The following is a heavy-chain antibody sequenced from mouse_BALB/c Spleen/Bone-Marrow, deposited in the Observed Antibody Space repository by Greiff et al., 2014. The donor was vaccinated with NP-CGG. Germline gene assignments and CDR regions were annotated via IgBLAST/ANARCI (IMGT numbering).Heavy chain of an antibody. CDR2: IWSGGST. V-gene: IGHV2-2*02. CDR1: GFSLSSYG. D-gene: IGHD3-1*01. CDR3: ARNHRGYYFDY. J-gene: IGHJ2*01. Sequence: QVQLQQSGPGLVQPSQSLSITCTVSGFSLSSYGVHWVRQSPGEGLEWLGVIWSGGSTDYNAAFISRLTISKDNSKSQVFFKMTSLQANDTAIYYCARNHRGYYFDYWGQGTTLTVSS.